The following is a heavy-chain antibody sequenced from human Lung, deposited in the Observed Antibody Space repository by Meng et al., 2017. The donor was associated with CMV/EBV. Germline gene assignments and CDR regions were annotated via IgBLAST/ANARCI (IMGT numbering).Heavy chain of an antibody. CDR3: AKGTNYDCGSGYHHNLFDY. CDR1: GFTFRTYG. Sequence: GGSLRLXCAASGFTFRTYGMHWVRQAPGKGLEWVALIWYDGSNENYADSVKGRFTISRDNSKSTLYLQMNSLRAEDTAVYYCAKGTNYDCGSGYHHNLFDYWGQGTXVTVSS. CDR2: IWYDGSNE. J-gene: IGHJ4*02. V-gene: IGHV3-33*06. D-gene: IGHD3-3*01.